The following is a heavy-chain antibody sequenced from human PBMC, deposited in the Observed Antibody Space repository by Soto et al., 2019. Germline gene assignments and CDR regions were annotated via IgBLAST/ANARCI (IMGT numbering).Heavy chain of an antibody. D-gene: IGHD1-7*01. CDR1: GFTFSRYG. V-gene: IGHV3-23*01. Sequence: GGSRRLSWAASGFTFSRYGMSWVRQAPGKGLKWVSAISGSGGSTYYADSVKGRFTISRDNSKNTLYLQMNSLRAEDTAVYYCAKDRTHSGNFDYWGQGTLVTVSS. J-gene: IGHJ4*02. CDR2: ISGSGGST. CDR3: AKDRTHSGNFDY.